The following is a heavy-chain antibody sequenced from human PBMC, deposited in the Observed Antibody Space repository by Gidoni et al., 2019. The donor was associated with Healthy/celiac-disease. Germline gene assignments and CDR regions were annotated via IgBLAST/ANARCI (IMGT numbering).Heavy chain of an antibody. J-gene: IGHJ6*03. CDR3: AREGPLYYMDV. V-gene: IGHV3-66*02. Sequence: EVQLVESGGGLVQPGGSLRLSCSASGFTVSSNYRSWVRQAPGKGLEWVSVSYSGGSTYYADSVKGRFNISRDNSKNTLYLQMNSLRAEDTAVYYWAREGPLYYMDVWGKGTTVTVSS. CDR2: SYSGGST. CDR1: GFTVSSNY.